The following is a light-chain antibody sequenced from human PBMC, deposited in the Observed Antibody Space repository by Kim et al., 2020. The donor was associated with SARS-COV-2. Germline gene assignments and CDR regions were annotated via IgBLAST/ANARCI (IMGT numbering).Light chain of an antibody. CDR3: QVWDSSSDHPGV. CDR2: YDS. J-gene: IGLJ3*02. Sequence: PGKTARITCGGNHIGSKSVHWYQQKPGQAPVLVIYYDSDRPSGIPERFSGSNSGNTATLTISRVEAGDEADYYCQVWDSSSDHPGVFGGGTQLTVL. CDR1: HIGSKS. V-gene: IGLV3-21*04.